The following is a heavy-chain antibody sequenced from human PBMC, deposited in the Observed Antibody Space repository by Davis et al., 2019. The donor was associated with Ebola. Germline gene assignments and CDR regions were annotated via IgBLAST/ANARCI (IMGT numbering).Heavy chain of an antibody. CDR2: ISSSGTYI. V-gene: IGHV3-21*01. Sequence: GESLKISCAASGFTFSSYSMNWVRQAPGKGLQWVSSISSSGTYIYYADSVKGRFTISRDNAKNSLYLQMNNLRAADTAVYYCARDQDNWNWYYWGQGTLVTVSS. CDR1: GFTFSSYS. J-gene: IGHJ4*02. D-gene: IGHD1-20*01. CDR3: ARDQDNWNWYY.